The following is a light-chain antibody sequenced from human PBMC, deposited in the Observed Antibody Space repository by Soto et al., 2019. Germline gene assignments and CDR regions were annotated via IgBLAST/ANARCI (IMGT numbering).Light chain of an antibody. CDR1: QSVSGY. CDR2: AAS. J-gene: IGKJ5*01. CDR3: QQSYSTSIT. V-gene: IGKV1-39*01. Sequence: DIQMTQSPSSLSASVGDRVTITCRASQSVSGYLDWYQQKPGKAPNLLIYAASSLQSGVPSRYSGSGSGTDFTLTINSLHPEDFATYYCQQSYSTSITFGQGTRLESK.